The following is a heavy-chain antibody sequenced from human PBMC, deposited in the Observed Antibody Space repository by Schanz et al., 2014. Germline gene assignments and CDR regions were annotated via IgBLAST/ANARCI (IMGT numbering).Heavy chain of an antibody. V-gene: IGHV3-30*09. D-gene: IGHD6-13*01. J-gene: IGHJ1*01. CDR3: ATGRAASNFGSEYFLY. CDR1: RFTFSSCT. Sequence: QVQLVESGGGVVQPGRSLRLSCAASRFTFSSCTMHWVRQAPGKGLEWVALISYDGSNKYYADSVKGRFAISRENSKNTMFLQMSSLRPEDTAVYYCATGRAASNFGSEYFLYWGQGTLVTVSS. CDR2: ISYDGSNK.